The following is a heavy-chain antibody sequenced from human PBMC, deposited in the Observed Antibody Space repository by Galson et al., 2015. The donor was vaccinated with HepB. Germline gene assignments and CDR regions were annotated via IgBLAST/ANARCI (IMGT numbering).Heavy chain of an antibody. CDR1: GFTFSDYY. CDR2: ISSSGSTI. Sequence: SLRLSCAASGFTFSDYYMSWIRQAPGKGLEWVSYISSSGSTIYYADSVKGRFTISRDNAKNSLYLQMNSLRAEDTAVYYCAREVVPAARTFDPWGQGTLVTVSS. J-gene: IGHJ5*02. V-gene: IGHV3-11*01. CDR3: AREVVPAARTFDP. D-gene: IGHD2-2*01.